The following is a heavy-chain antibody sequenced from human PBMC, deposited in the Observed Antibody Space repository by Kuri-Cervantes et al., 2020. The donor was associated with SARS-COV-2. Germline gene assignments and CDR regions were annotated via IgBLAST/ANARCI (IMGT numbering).Heavy chain of an antibody. CDR1: GFTFSSYS. D-gene: IGHD6-13*01. J-gene: IGHJ6*03. CDR2: ISSTSSYI. Sequence: GESLKISCAASGFTFSSYSMNWVRQAPGKGLEWVSSISSTSSYIYYADSVKGRFTISRDNAKNPLYLQMNSLRAEDTAVYYCARDCSSPYKYYYYYYMDVWGKGTTVTVSS. V-gene: IGHV3-21*01. CDR3: ARDCSSPYKYYYYYYMDV.